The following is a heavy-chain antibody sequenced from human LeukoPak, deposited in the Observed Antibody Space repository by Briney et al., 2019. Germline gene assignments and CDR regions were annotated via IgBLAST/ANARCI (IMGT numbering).Heavy chain of an antibody. Sequence: GGSLRLSCAASGFTFSSYAMSWVRQAPGKGLEWVSAISGSGGSTYYADSVKGRFTISRDNSKSTLYLQMNSLRAEDTAVYYCASSGDSGWYYDYYYGMDVWGQGTTVTVSS. CDR2: ISGSGGST. D-gene: IGHD6-19*01. V-gene: IGHV3-23*01. CDR1: GFTFSSYA. CDR3: ASSGDSGWYYDYYYGMDV. J-gene: IGHJ6*02.